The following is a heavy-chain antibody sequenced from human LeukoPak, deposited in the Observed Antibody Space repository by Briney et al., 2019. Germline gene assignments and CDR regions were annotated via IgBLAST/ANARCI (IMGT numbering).Heavy chain of an antibody. CDR1: GGSFSGYY. J-gene: IGHJ2*01. Sequence: SETLSLTCAVYGGSFSGYYWSWIRQPPGKGLEWIGEINHSGSTNYNPSLKSRVTISVDTSKNQFSLKLSSVTAADTAVYYCARRLSSDWGKNWYFDLWGRGTLVTVSS. CDR2: INHSGST. CDR3: ARRLSSDWGKNWYFDL. V-gene: IGHV4-34*01. D-gene: IGHD6-19*01.